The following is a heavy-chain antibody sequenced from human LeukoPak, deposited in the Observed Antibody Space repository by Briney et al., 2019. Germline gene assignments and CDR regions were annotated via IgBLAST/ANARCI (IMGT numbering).Heavy chain of an antibody. V-gene: IGHV3-74*01. D-gene: IGHD1-1*01. CDR1: GFTINREW. CDR3: ATFGTNWLDSY. Sequence: QSGGSLRLSCAASGFTINREWMHWVRQVPGQGLVWVSRMNDDGTYTAYADSVKGRFTMSRDNAKNTLFLQMNSLRPEDTAIYYCATFGTNWLDSYWGQGTLVTVSS. J-gene: IGHJ4*02. CDR2: MNDDGTYT.